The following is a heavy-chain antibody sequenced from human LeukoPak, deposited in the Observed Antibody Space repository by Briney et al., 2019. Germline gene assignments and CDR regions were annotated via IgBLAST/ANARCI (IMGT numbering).Heavy chain of an antibody. Sequence: PGGSLRLSCEVSGFTFNSYGMHWVRQAPGKGLEWVAAIWNDGGHEYYADSEKGRLTISRDNFRNTVYLQMNSLRAEDTAVYYCAKDATEFGDSHFDCWGQGTLVTVSS. CDR3: AKDATEFGDSHFDC. D-gene: IGHD2-21*02. J-gene: IGHJ4*02. CDR1: GFTFNSYG. V-gene: IGHV3-33*06. CDR2: IWNDGGHE.